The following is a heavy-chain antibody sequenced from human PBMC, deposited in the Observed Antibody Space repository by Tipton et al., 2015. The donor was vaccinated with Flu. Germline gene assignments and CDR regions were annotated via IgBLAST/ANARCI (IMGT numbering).Heavy chain of an antibody. J-gene: IGHJ4*02. CDR2: IYTSGST. CDR3: ARDPFQLWSY. CDR1: GGSISSGSYY. V-gene: IGHV4-61*02. Sequence: TLSLTCTVSGGSISSGSYYWSWIRQPAGKGLEWIGRIYTSGSTNYNPSLKSRVTISVDTSKNQFSLKLSSVTAADTAVYYCARDPFQLWSYWGRGTLVTVSS. D-gene: IGHD5-18*01.